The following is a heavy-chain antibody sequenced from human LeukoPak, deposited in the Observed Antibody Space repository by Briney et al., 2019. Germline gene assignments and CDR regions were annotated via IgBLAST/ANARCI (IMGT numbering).Heavy chain of an antibody. CDR3: VSQKWLYAFDI. Sequence: GGSLRLSCVASGVTVNSNYMSWVRQAPGKGLEWVSAIYSGGATYYSDSVKGRVTVSIDDSKNTIHLQMYRLRAEDTAMYYCVSQKWLYAFDIWGQGTMVTVSS. CDR2: IYSGGAT. D-gene: IGHD5-12*01. V-gene: IGHV3-53*01. J-gene: IGHJ3*02. CDR1: GVTVNSNY.